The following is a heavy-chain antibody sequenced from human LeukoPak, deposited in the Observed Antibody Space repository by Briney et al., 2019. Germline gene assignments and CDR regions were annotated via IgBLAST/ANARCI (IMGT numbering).Heavy chain of an antibody. CDR2: IIPIFGTA. D-gene: IGHD3-9*01. V-gene: IGHV1-69*13. J-gene: IGHJ4*02. CDR1: GGTFSSYA. Sequence: ASVEVSCKASGGTFSSYAISWVRQAPGQGLEWMGGIIPIFGTANYAQKFQGRVTITADESTSTAYMELSSLRSEDTAVYYCAREPHQNYDILTGYYNVDYFDYWGQGTLVTVSS. CDR3: AREPHQNYDILTGYYNVDYFDY.